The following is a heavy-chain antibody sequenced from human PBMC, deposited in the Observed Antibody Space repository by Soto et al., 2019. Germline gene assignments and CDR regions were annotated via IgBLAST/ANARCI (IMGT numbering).Heavy chain of an antibody. J-gene: IGHJ4*02. D-gene: IGHD1-26*01. V-gene: IGHV3-30-3*01. Sequence: GGSLRLSCAASGFTFSSYAMHWVRQAPGKGLEWVAVISYDGSNKYYADSVKGRFTISRDNSKNTLYLQMNSLRAEDTAVYYCARDRPPFNIVGATPFDYWGQGTLVTVSS. CDR3: ARDRPPFNIVGATPFDY. CDR1: GFTFSSYA. CDR2: ISYDGSNK.